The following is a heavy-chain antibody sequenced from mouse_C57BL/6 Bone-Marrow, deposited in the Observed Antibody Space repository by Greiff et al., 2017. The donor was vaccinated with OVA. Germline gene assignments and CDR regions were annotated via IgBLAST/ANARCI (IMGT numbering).Heavy chain of an antibody. CDR3: TRDPHYYGNCVY. D-gene: IGHD2-1*01. V-gene: IGHV5-9-1*02. CDR2: ISSGGDYT. Sequence: EVHLVESGEGLVKPGGSLKLSCAASGFTFSSYSMSWVRQTPEKRLEWVAYISSGGDYTYYADTVKGRSTISRDNAWNTLYLQMSSLKSEDTAMYYCTRDPHYYGNCVYWGQGTLVTVSA. CDR1: GFTFSSYS. J-gene: IGHJ3*01.